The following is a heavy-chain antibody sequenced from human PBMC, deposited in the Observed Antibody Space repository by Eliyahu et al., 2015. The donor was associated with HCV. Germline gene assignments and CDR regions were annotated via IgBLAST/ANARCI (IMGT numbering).Heavy chain of an antibody. D-gene: IGHD3-16*01. Sequence: EVQLVESGGDXVQPGGSLRLSCAASGFTFDYFAMSXVRQAPGKGLGWVSSISGSGSSTHYADSVRGRFTISKDNSKDTLTLQMDSLRAEDTAVYYCARDLGRSASYYMAVWGRGTTVTVSS. CDR2: ISGSGSST. J-gene: IGHJ6*03. V-gene: IGHV3-23*04. CDR3: ARDLGRSASYYMAV. CDR1: GFTFDYFA.